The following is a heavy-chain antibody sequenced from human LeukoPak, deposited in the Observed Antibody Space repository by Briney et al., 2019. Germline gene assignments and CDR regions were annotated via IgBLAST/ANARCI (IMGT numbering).Heavy chain of an antibody. J-gene: IGHJ4*02. V-gene: IGHV5-51*01. CDR3: AGRLTTEETFDC. CDR1: GYTFTTYW. D-gene: IGHD1-1*01. CDR2: IYPGDSDT. Sequence: LGESLKISCKGSGYTFTTYWIAWVRRMPGKGLEWMAIIYPGDSDTKYSPSFQGQISVSVDKSTSTAYLQWNSLQASDTAMYYCAGRLTTEETFDCWGQGTLVTVSS.